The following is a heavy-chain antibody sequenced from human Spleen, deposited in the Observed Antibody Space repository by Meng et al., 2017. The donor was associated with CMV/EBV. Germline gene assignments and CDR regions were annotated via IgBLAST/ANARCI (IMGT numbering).Heavy chain of an antibody. D-gene: IGHD3-16*01. Sequence: SETLSLTCTVSGGSISSTSYYWGWIRQPPGKGLEWIGSIYYSGSSYHNPSLKSRVTISIDTSKNQFSLKLSSVTAADTAVYCCARDLGALGVVGRPFDYWGQGTLVTVSS. CDR1: GGSISSTSYY. CDR2: IYYSGSS. V-gene: IGHV4-39*07. J-gene: IGHJ4*02. CDR3: ARDLGALGVVGRPFDY.